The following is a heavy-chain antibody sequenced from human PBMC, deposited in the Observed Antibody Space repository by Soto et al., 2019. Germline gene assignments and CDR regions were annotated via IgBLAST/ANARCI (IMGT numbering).Heavy chain of an antibody. D-gene: IGHD3-16*01. Sequence: ASVKVSCKASGYTFTSYDINWLRQATGQGREWMGWMNPNSGNTGYAQKFQGRVTMTRNTSISTDYMELSSPRSEDTAVYYCARGVFLYHGLPLSRGQGTLVTGSS. CDR3: ARGVFLYHGLPLS. J-gene: IGHJ4*02. CDR2: MNPNSGNT. CDR1: GYTFTSYD. V-gene: IGHV1-8*01.